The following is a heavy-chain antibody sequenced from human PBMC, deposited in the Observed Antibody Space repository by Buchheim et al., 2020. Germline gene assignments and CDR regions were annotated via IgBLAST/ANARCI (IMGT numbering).Heavy chain of an antibody. Sequence: EVQLLESGGGLVQPGGSLRLSCAASGFTFSNYAMNWIRQAPGKGLQWVSAITDNGGDTYYAASVRGRFTISRDNSKNTLYLQVNSLRAEDTAIYYCAKVFYSDTWYGEDSWGQGTL. CDR2: ITDNGGDT. CDR1: GFTFSNYA. J-gene: IGHJ4*02. V-gene: IGHV3-23*01. CDR3: AKVFYSDTWYGEDS. D-gene: IGHD3-10*01.